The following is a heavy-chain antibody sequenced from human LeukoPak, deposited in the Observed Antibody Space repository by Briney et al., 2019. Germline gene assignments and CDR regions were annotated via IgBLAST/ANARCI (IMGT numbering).Heavy chain of an antibody. D-gene: IGHD4-4*01. CDR2: IYSGGST. Sequence: PGGSLRLSCAASGFTVSSNYMSWVRQAPGKGLEWVSVIYSGGSTYYADSVKGRFTISRDNSKNTLYLQMNSLRAEDTAVYYCAREAPRLTTLSPGDFDYWGQGTLVTVSS. CDR1: GFTVSSNY. CDR3: AREAPRLTTLSPGDFDY. V-gene: IGHV3-66*01. J-gene: IGHJ4*02.